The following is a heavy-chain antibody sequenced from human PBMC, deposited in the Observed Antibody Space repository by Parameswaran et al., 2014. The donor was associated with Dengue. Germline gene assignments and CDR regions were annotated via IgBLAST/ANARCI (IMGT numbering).Heavy chain of an antibody. Sequence: SETLSLTCTVSGGSISSSSYYWGWIRQPPGKGLEWIGSIYYSGSTYYNPSLKSRVTISVDTSKNQFSLKLNSVTAADTAVYYCARDPKAAEGFDYWGQGTLVTVSS. V-gene: IGHV4-39*07. CDR3: ARDPKAAEGFDY. CDR2: IYYSGST. CDR1: GGSISSSSYY. J-gene: IGHJ4*02. D-gene: IGHD2-15*01.